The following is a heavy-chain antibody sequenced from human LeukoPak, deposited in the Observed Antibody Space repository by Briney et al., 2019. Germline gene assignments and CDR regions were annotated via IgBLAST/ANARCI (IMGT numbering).Heavy chain of an antibody. J-gene: IGHJ6*03. V-gene: IGHV3-21*01. CDR2: ITSGSSYI. Sequence: PGGSLRLSCAASGFTFSSYNMNWVRQAPGQRLEWVSSITSGSSYIYYADSVKGRFTISRDNAKSSLYLQMDSLRAEDTAVYYCARDPYSGNYGAYYYYYMDVWGKGTTVTISS. D-gene: IGHD1-26*01. CDR1: GFTFSSYN. CDR3: ARDPYSGNYGAYYYYYMDV.